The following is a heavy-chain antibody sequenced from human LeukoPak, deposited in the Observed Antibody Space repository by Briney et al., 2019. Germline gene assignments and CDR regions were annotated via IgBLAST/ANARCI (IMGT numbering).Heavy chain of an antibody. CDR2: FDREDGET. V-gene: IGHV1-24*01. CDR3: ATEAAAVDRAYQYYGMDV. Sequence: ASVKVSCKVSGYTLTELSMHWVRQAPGKGLEWMGSFDREDGETIYAQKFQGRVTMTEDTSTDTAYMELSSVRSEDTAVYYCATEAAAVDRAYQYYGMDVWGQGTTVTVSS. J-gene: IGHJ6*02. D-gene: IGHD6-13*01. CDR1: GYTLTELS.